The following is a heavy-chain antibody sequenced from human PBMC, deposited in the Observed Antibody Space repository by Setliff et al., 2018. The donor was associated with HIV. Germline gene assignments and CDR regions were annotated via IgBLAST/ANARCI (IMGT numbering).Heavy chain of an antibody. Sequence: ASVKVSCKASGDSFRRHAIMWVRQARGQGLEWMGGIIPRIGTANYAQKFQGRVTITADESTSTAYLELSSLRSEDTALFFCARGTLVATRVYYFDSWGQGTLVTVSS. D-gene: IGHD2-8*01. CDR2: IIPRIGTA. V-gene: IGHV1-69*13. CDR3: ARGTLVATRVYYFDS. J-gene: IGHJ4*02. CDR1: GDSFRRHA.